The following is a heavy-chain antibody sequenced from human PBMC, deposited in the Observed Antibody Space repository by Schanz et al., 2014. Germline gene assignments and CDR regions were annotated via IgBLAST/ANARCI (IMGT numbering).Heavy chain of an antibody. CDR2: ISANGGST. CDR3: AGRMGWRRSNLLWDH. Sequence: EVQLVESGGGLVQPGGSLRLSCAASGFTFSNYAMHWVRQAPGKGLEYVSAISANGGSTYHAPSVQGRFTMSRDNSKNTLELQMGSLRAGDKAVDYYAGRMGWRRSNLLWDHRGQGTLVTVSS. D-gene: IGHD3-3*01. J-gene: IGHJ4*02. CDR1: GFTFSNYA. V-gene: IGHV3-64*01.